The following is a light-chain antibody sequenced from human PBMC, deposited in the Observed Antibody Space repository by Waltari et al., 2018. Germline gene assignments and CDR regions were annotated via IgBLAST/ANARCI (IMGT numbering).Light chain of an antibody. CDR2: DAS. V-gene: IGKV3-15*01. CDR1: QSVSSN. J-gene: IGKJ5*01. Sequence: EILMTQSPATLSVSPGERATLPCGASQSVSSNLAWYQQKPGQALRLLIYDASTRAPSTPARFRGSGSGTEFALTISSLQSEDSAVYYCQQYNHWPPITFGQGTRLEIK. CDR3: QQYNHWPPIT.